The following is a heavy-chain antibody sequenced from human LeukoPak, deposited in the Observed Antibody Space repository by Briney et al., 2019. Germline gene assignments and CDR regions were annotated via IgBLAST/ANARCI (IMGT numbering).Heavy chain of an antibody. J-gene: IGHJ4*02. V-gene: IGHV3-48*01. CDR3: ARDLCLPYCGTTSCPAVDY. CDR1: GFTFSSYS. Sequence: GGSLRLSCAASGFTFSSYSMNWVRQAPGKGLEWVSYISSSSSTIYYADSVKGRFTISRDNAKNSLYLQMNSLRAEDTAVYYCARDLCLPYCGTTSCPAVDYWGQGTLVTVSS. CDR2: ISSSSSTI. D-gene: IGHD2-2*01.